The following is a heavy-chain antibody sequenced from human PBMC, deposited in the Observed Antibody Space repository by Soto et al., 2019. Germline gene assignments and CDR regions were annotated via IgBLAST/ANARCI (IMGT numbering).Heavy chain of an antibody. D-gene: IGHD3-16*01. Sequence: AETLSLTCNVSGGTISAYYRSWIRAPPGKGVGWIGFVSYSGRTSYSPSPKSRVTISSDTPNRFSQKLNSVPTADKTVYYCARMSAFGGVYFDYWGQGTQVTVSS. V-gene: IGHV4-59*01. CDR3: ARMSAFGGVYFDY. CDR1: GGTISAYY. J-gene: IGHJ4*02. CDR2: VSYSGRT.